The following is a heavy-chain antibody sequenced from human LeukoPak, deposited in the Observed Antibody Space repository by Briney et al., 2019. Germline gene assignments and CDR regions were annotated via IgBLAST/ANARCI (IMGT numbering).Heavy chain of an antibody. Sequence: SETLSLTCAVYGGSFSGYYWSWIRQPPGKGLEWIGEINHSGGTNYNPSLKSRVTISVDTSKNQFSLKLSSVTAADTAVYYCARGNGWLQNNKRYYFDYWGQGTLVTVSS. CDR1: GGSFSGYY. J-gene: IGHJ4*02. D-gene: IGHD5-24*01. CDR3: ARGNGWLQNNKRYYFDY. CDR2: INHSGGT. V-gene: IGHV4-34*01.